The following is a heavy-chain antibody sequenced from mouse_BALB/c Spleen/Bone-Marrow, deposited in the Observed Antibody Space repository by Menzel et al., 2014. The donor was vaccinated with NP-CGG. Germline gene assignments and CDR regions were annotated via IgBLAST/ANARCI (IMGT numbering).Heavy chain of an antibody. D-gene: IGHD2-1*01. CDR1: GYAFTNYL. V-gene: IGHV1-54*01. J-gene: IGHJ3*01. CDR3: ARSGGNYVSFAY. Sequence: QVQLQQSGAELVRPGTSVKVSCKASGYAFTNYLVEWVKQRPGQGLEWIGVINPGSGGTNYNEKFKGKATLTVDKSSSTAYIQLSSLTSEDSAVYYCARSGGNYVSFAYWGQGTLVTVSA. CDR2: INPGSGGT.